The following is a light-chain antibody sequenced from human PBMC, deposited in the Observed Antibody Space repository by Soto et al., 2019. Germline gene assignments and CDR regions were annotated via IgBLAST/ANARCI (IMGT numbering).Light chain of an antibody. CDR1: SSNIGAGYD. V-gene: IGLV1-40*01. J-gene: IGLJ2*01. Sequence: QSVLTQPPSVSGAPGQRVTISCTGSSSNIGAGYDVHWYQQLPGTAPKLLIYGNSNRPSGAPDRFSGSKYGTSASLAITGLQAEDEADYYCQSYDSSLSVGFGGGTKRTV. CDR3: QSYDSSLSVG. CDR2: GNS.